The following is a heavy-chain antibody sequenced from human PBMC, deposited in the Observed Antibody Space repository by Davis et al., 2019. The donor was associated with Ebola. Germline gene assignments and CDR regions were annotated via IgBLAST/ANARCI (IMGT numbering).Heavy chain of an antibody. J-gene: IGHJ5*02. D-gene: IGHD1-1*01. Sequence: GSLRLSCTVSGGSITSSIYYWGWLRQPPGKGLEWIGSIYYSGNTYYSSSLKSRVTISVDTSKNQFSLRLSSVTAADTAIYYCARRESTLFDPWGQGTLVTVSS. CDR1: GGSITSSIYY. CDR2: IYYSGNT. CDR3: ARRESTLFDP. V-gene: IGHV4-39*01.